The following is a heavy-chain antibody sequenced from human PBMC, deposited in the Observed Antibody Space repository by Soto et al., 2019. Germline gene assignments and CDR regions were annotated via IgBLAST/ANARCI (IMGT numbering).Heavy chain of an antibody. J-gene: IGHJ4*02. CDR3: ARDHEYSYGY. Sequence: QVQLVESGVGVVQPGRSLRLSCAASGFTFSSYAMHWVRQAPGKGLEWVAVISYDGSNKYYADSVKGRFTISRDNSKNTLYLQMNSLRAEDTAVYYCARDHEYSYGYWGQGTLVTVSS. D-gene: IGHD5-18*01. CDR1: GFTFSSYA. CDR2: ISYDGSNK. V-gene: IGHV3-30-3*01.